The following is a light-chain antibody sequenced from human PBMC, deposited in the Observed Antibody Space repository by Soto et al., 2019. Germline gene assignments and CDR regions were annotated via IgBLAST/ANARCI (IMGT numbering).Light chain of an antibody. CDR3: AAWDDSLNAL. CDR1: FSNIGDNA. Sequence: LTQPPSLSATPGQRVNISCSGSFSNIGDNAVNWYQQLPGAAPKLLIYLNDQRPSGVPDRFSGSKSGTSAFLAISGLQSEDEADYYCAAWDDSLNALFGTGTKVTVL. J-gene: IGLJ1*01. V-gene: IGLV1-44*01. CDR2: LND.